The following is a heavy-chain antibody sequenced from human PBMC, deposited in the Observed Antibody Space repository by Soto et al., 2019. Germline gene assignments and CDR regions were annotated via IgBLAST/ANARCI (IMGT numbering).Heavy chain of an antibody. CDR2: MNPNSGNT. Sequence: GASVKVSCKASAYTFTSYDINWVRQATGQGLEWMGWMNPNSGNTGYAQEFQGRVTMTRNTSISTAYMELSSLRSEDTAVYYCARGTIRFLEWYPNWFDPWGQGTLVTVSS. D-gene: IGHD3-3*01. V-gene: IGHV1-8*01. CDR1: AYTFTSYD. CDR3: ARGTIRFLEWYPNWFDP. J-gene: IGHJ5*02.